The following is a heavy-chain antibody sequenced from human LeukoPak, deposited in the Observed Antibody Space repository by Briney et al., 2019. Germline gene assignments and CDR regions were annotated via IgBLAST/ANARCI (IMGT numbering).Heavy chain of an antibody. D-gene: IGHD5-24*01. CDR2: IIPIFGIA. CDR3: ARDREWLQSHYFDY. V-gene: IGHV1-69*04. Sequence: SVKVSCKASGGTSSSYAISWVRQAPGQGLEWMGRIIPIFGIANYAQKFQGRVTITADKSTSTAYMELSSPRSEDTAVYYCARDREWLQSHYFDYWGQGTLVTVSS. CDR1: GGTSSSYA. J-gene: IGHJ4*02.